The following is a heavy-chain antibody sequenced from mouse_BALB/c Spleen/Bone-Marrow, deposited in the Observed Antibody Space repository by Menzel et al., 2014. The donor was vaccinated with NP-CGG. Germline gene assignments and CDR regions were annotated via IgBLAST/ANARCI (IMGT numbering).Heavy chain of an antibody. J-gene: IGHJ3*01. CDR3: ARREYGNGGFAY. V-gene: IGHV1-77*01. CDR1: GYTFTDYY. CDR2: IYPGSGNT. D-gene: IGHD2-10*02. Sequence: QVQLQQPGAELARPGASVKLSCKASGYTFTDYYINWVKQRTGQGLEWIGEIYPGSGNTYYNEKFKGKATLTADKSSSTAYMQLSSLTSEASAVYFCARREYGNGGFAYWGQGTLVTLSA.